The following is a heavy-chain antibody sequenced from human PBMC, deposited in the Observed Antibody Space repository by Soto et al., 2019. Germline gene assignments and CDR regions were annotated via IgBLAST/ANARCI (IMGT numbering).Heavy chain of an antibody. J-gene: IGHJ3*02. CDR2: ISYSGST. Sequence: KPSETLSLTCTVSGGSFSGGGYYWSWIRQHPGKGLEWMGYISYSGSTKYKPSLQSRITISVETSKNQFSLRLTSVTAADTAIYFCARTSIFGVALNAFDIWGQGTLVTVSS. CDR1: GGSFSGGGYY. V-gene: IGHV4-31*03. CDR3: ARTSIFGVALNAFDI. D-gene: IGHD3-3*01.